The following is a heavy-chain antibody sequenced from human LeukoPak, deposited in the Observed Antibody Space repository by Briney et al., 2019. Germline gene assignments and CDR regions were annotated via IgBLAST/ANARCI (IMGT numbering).Heavy chain of an antibody. D-gene: IGHD2-2*01. CDR1: GLTFSSYG. J-gene: IGHJ5*02. Sequence: PGRSLRLSCAASGLTFSSYGMHWVRQAPGKGLEWVAVIWYDGSNKYYADSVKGRFTISRDNSKNTLYLQVNSLRAEDTAVYYCAKDLRKGPALDWFDPWGQGTLVTVSS. CDR2: IWYDGSNK. V-gene: IGHV3-33*06. CDR3: AKDLRKGPALDWFDP.